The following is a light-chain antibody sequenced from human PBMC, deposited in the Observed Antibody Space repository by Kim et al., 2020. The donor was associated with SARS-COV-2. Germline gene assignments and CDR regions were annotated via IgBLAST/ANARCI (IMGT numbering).Light chain of an antibody. J-gene: IGKJ1*01. Sequence: DIQMTQSPSTLSASVGDRVTITCRASQTISNWLAWYQQKPGKAPNLLIYKASSLESGVPSRFSGSGSGTEFTLTISSLQPDDFATYYCQQYNSYPRAFGQGTKVDIK. CDR1: QTISNW. CDR2: KAS. CDR3: QQYNSYPRA. V-gene: IGKV1-5*03.